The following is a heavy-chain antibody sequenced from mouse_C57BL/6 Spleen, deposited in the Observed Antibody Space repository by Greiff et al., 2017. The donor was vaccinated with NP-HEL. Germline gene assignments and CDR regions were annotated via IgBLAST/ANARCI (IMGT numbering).Heavy chain of an antibody. D-gene: IGHD2-1*01. CDR2: INPNNGGT. J-gene: IGHJ1*03. CDR1: GYTFTDYN. V-gene: IGHV1-22*01. Sequence: VQLQQSGPELVKPGASVKMSCKASGYTFTDYNMHWVKQSHGKSLEWIGYINPNNGGTSYNQKFKGKATLTVNKSSSTAYMELRSLTSEDSAVYYCARGYYGKSWYFDVWGTGTTVTVSS. CDR3: ARGYYGKSWYFDV.